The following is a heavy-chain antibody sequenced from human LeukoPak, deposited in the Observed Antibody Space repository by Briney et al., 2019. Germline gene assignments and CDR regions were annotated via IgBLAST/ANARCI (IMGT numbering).Heavy chain of an antibody. CDR1: GGSFSGYY. CDR3: ARAPFLYGSGSYGLNLRGYYYYGMDV. CDR2: INHSGST. J-gene: IGHJ6*02. D-gene: IGHD3-10*01. V-gene: IGHV4-34*01. Sequence: SETLSLTCAVYGGSFSGYYWSWIRQPPGKGLEWIGEINHSGSTNYNPSLKSRVTISVDTSKNQFSLKLSSVTAADTAVYYCARAPFLYGSGSYGLNLRGYYYYGMDVWGQGTTVTVSS.